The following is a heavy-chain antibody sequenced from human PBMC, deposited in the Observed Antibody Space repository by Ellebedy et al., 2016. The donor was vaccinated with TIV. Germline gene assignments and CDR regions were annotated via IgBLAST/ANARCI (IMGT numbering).Heavy chain of an antibody. V-gene: IGHV4-34*01. J-gene: IGHJ4*02. CDR2: VTHTGGP. D-gene: IGHD6-19*01. CDR3: ARGFPAAWELAGA. CDR1: GAPSGNYF. Sequence: SETLSLTXAVSGAPSGNYFWSWIRQPPGKGLEWIGEVTHTGGPNYNPSLESRVTMSLDTSENQFSLKLNSVNVADTAVYYCARGFPAAWELAGAWGQGTLVTVSA.